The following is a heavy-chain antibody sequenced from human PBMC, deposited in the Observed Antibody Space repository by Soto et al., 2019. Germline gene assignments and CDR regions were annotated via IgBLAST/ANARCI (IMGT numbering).Heavy chain of an antibody. CDR3: ERIPGSDYSYALDA. Sequence: PSETLSLTCAVYGGSFRGYHWTWIRQAPGRGLDWIGEITHRGSPNYNPSLKSRVTISVDTSKNQFSLNLRSVTAADTAVYYCERIPGSDYSYALDAWSQGTQLTVAS. CDR1: GGSFRGYH. CDR2: ITHRGSP. V-gene: IGHV4-34*01. J-gene: IGHJ5*02. D-gene: IGHD4-4*01.